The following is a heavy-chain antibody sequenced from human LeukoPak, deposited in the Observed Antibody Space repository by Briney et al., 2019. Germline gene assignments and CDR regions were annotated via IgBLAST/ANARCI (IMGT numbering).Heavy chain of an antibody. V-gene: IGHV4-30-4*01. CDR2: IYYSGST. Sequence: PSETLSLTCTVSGGSISSGDYYWSWIRQPPGKGLEWIGYIYYSGSTYYNPSLRSRVTISVDTSKNQFSLKLSSVTAADTAVYYCARDTFSSGYSDYWGQGTLVTVSS. CDR1: GGSISSGDYY. D-gene: IGHD3-22*01. J-gene: IGHJ4*02. CDR3: ARDTFSSGYSDY.